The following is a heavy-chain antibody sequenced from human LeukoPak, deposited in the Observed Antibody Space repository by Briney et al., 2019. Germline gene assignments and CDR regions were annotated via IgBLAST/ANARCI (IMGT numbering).Heavy chain of an antibody. CDR2: ISGSGGST. J-gene: IGHJ4*02. Sequence: GGSLRLSCAASGFTFSSYAMHWVRQAPGKGLEWVSAISGSGGSTYYADSVKGRFTISRDNSKNTLYLQMNGLRAEDTAVYYCARNWGHFDYWGQGTLVTVSS. CDR3: ARNWGHFDY. CDR1: GFTFSSYA. V-gene: IGHV3-23*01. D-gene: IGHD7-27*01.